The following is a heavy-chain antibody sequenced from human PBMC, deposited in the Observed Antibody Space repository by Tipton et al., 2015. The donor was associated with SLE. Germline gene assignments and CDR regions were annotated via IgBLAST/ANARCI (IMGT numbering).Heavy chain of an antibody. CDR2: LYHRGST. CDR3: ARDPYDSTWRNGWFDP. V-gene: IGHV4-38-2*02. CDR1: GYSITSGDY. Sequence: TLSLTCAVSGYSITSGDYWGWIRQPPGKGLEWVGSLYHRGSTYYNPSLKSRVTISTDTSKNEIYLKLTSVTATDTAVYFCARDPYDSTWRNGWFDPWGQVTLVTVSS. D-gene: IGHD6-13*01. J-gene: IGHJ5*02.